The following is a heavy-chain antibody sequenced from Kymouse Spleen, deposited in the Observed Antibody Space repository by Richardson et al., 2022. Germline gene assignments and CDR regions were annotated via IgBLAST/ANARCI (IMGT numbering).Heavy chain of an antibody. J-gene: IGHJ6*02. CDR2: INHSGST. CDR3: AASSGWLGNYYYYGMDV. CDR1: GGSFSGYY. Sequence: QVQLQQWGAGLLKPSETLSLTCAVYGGSFSGYYWSWIRQPPGKGLEWIGEINHSGSTNYNPSLKSRVTISVDTSKNQFSLKLSSVTAADTAVYYCAASSGWLGNYYYYGMDVWGQGTTVTVSS. V-gene: IGHV4-34*01. D-gene: IGHD6-19*01.